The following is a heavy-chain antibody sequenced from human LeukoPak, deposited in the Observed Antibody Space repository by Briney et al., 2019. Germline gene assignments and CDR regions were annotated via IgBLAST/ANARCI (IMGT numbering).Heavy chain of an antibody. D-gene: IGHD3-3*01. CDR3: ARSPLEYDFWSGRHYYFDY. V-gene: IGHV4-61*02. Sequence: SETLSLTCTVSGGSISSGTYFWSWTRQPAGKGLEWIGRIYTSGSTNYNPSLKSRVTISVDTSKNQFSLKLSSVTAADTAVYYCARSPLEYDFWSGRHYYFDYWGQGTLVTVSS. CDR2: IYTSGST. J-gene: IGHJ4*02. CDR1: GGSISSGTYF.